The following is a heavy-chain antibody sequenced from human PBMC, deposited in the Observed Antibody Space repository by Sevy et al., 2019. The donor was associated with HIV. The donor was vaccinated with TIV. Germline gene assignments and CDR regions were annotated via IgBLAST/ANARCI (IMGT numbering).Heavy chain of an antibody. D-gene: IGHD3-10*01. CDR1: GFTFGGYM. J-gene: IGHJ4*02. CDR2: VSRNGGTP. V-gene: IGHV3-23*01. Sequence: GESLKISCAGSGFTFGGYMMNWVRQAPGRGLEWVARVSRNGGTPEYGDSAKGRFTISRDNSMNTVYLQLKELRAEDTALYYCVKEGRDDFNPYLDFWGQGILVTVSS. CDR3: VKEGRDDFNPYLDF.